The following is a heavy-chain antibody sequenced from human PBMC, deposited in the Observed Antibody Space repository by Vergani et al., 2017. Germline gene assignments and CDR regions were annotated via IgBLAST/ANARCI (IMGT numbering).Heavy chain of an antibody. CDR2: IIPIFGTA. CDR3: ARDYCSSTSCYTRWFDP. Sequence: QVQLVQSGAEVKKPGSSVKVSCKASGGTFSSYAISWVRQAPGQGLEWMGGIIPIFGTANYAQKFQGRVTITADESTSTAYMELSSLRSDDTAVYYCARDYCSSTSCYTRWFDPWGQGTLVTVSS. D-gene: IGHD2-2*02. J-gene: IGHJ5*02. CDR1: GGTFSSYA. V-gene: IGHV1-69*01.